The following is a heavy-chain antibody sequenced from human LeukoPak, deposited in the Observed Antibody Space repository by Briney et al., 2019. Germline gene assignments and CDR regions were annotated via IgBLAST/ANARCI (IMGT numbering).Heavy chain of an antibody. J-gene: IGHJ3*02. V-gene: IGHV4-59*08. CDR2: IYYTGST. D-gene: IGHD4-17*01. CDR3: ARHYLRGDYAFDI. Sequence: SETLSLTCTLSGGSISTYYWSWVRQPPGKGLEWIGYIYYTGSTNYNPSLKSRVTISVDTSKNQFSLKLSSVTAADTAVYSCARHYLRGDYAFDIWGQGTMVTVSS. CDR1: GGSISTYY.